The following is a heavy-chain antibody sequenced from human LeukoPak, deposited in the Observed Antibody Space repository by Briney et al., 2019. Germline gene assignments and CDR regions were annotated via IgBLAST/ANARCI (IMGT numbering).Heavy chain of an antibody. CDR1: GGSFSGYY. Sequence: SETLSLTCAVFGGSFSGYYWSWIRHPPGKGLEWIGEINHSGSTNYNPHRKSRVTISVDTSKTQFSLKLSSVTAADTAVYYCARSAYCDWFLFDYWGQGTLVTVSS. D-gene: IGHD3-9*01. V-gene: IGHV4-34*01. CDR3: ARSAYCDWFLFDY. CDR2: INHSGST. J-gene: IGHJ4*02.